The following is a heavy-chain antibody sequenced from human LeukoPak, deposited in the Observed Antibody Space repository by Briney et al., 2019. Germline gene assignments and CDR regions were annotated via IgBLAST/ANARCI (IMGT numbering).Heavy chain of an antibody. J-gene: IGHJ4*02. D-gene: IGHD3-22*01. CDR3: AREEHYYDSSGYRYDY. V-gene: IGHV1-69*01. CDR1: GGTFSSYA. Sequence: GSSVKVSCKASGGTFSSYAISWVRQAPGQGLEWMGGIIPIFGTANYAQKFQGRVTITADESTSTAYMELSSLRSEDTAVYYCAREEHYYDSSGYRYDYWGQGTLVTVSS. CDR2: IIPIFGTA.